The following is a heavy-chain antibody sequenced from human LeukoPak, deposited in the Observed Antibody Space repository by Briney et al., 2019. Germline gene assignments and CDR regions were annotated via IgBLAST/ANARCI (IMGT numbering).Heavy chain of an antibody. CDR1: GGSFSGYY. J-gene: IGHJ1*01. V-gene: IGHV4-34*01. CDR2: INHSGST. CDR3: ASAVGEIQH. Sequence: SETLSLTCAVYGGSFSGYYWSWIRQPPGKGLEWIGEINHSGSTNYNPSLKSRVTISVDTSKDQFSLKLSSVTAADTAVYYCASAVGEIQHWGQGTLVTVSS.